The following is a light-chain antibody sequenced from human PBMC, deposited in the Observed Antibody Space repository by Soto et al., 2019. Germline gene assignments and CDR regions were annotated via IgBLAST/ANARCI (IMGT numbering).Light chain of an antibody. Sequence: EILLTQSPGTLSLSPGERATLSCRASQTVSNNYLAWYQHKPGQAPRLLIYDASNRATGIPDGFSGSGSGTDFTLTISRLEPEDFAVYYCQQYGSSGTFGQGTKVDIK. CDR3: QQYGSSGT. J-gene: IGKJ1*01. V-gene: IGKV3-20*01. CDR1: QTVSNNY. CDR2: DAS.